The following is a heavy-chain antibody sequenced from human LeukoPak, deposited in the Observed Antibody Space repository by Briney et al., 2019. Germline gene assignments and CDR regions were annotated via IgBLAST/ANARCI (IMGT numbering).Heavy chain of an antibody. D-gene: IGHD3-22*01. V-gene: IGHV1-8*01. J-gene: IGHJ5*02. CDR2: MNPNSGNT. Sequence: GASVKVSCTASGYTFTSYDINWVRQAPGQGLEWMAWMNPNSGNTGYAQKFQGRVTMTRNTSISTAYMELSSLRSEDTAVYYCARRSSGYYYLYNWFDPWGQGTLVTVSS. CDR3: ARRSSGYYYLYNWFDP. CDR1: GYTFTSYD.